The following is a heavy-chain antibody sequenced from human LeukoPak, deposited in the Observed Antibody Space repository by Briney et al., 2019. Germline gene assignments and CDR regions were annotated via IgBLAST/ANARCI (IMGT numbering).Heavy chain of an antibody. CDR2: LRGDGET. Sequence: PGGSLRLSCAASGFTFSNYAMSWVRQVPAGGLEWVSSLRGDGETFYADSVKGRFTLSRDESRNMVFLQLNSLRVEDTAVYFCAKASWVSTADAVLWGQGTLVTVSS. V-gene: IGHV3-23*01. D-gene: IGHD3-16*01. J-gene: IGHJ4*02. CDR3: AKASWVSTADAVL. CDR1: GFTFSNYA.